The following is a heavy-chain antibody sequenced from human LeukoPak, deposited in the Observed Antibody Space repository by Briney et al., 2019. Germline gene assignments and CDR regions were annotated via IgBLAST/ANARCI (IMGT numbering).Heavy chain of an antibody. CDR1: GGSFSGYY. V-gene: IGHV3-23*01. J-gene: IGHJ4*02. Sequence: ETLSLTCAVYGGSFSGYYWSWIRQPPGKGLEWVSLISGSGGSTYYADVVKGRFTISRDNSKNALYLRMNSLRAEDTAVYYCAHWGCSGPFDYWGQGTLVTVSS. CDR2: ISGSGGST. CDR3: AHWGCSGPFDY. D-gene: IGHD2-15*01.